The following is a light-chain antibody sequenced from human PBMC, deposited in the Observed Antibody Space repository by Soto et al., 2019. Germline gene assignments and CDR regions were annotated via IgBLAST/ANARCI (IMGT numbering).Light chain of an antibody. CDR3: QQYGSSLRT. Sequence: EIVLAQSHGTLSFSPVERAILXWTASQSVSSSYLAWYQQKPGQAPRLLISGASSRAAGISDKFSGSGSGTDFTLTISRLEPEDFAVYYCQQYGSSLRTFGQGTKVDIK. V-gene: IGKV3-20*01. CDR1: QSVSSSY. CDR2: GAS. J-gene: IGKJ1*01.